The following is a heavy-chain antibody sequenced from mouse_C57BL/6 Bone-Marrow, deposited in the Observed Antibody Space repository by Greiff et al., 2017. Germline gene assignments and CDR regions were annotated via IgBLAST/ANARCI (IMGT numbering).Heavy chain of an antibody. V-gene: IGHV14-2*01. CDR3: VYDDGSSDRAMDY. CDR1: GFNIKDYY. D-gene: IGHD1-1*01. CDR2: IDPEDGET. Sequence: VHVKQSGAELVKPGASVKLSCTASGFNIKDYYMHWVKQRTDQGLEWIGRIDPEDGETKYAPQFQGKATITADTSSNTAYLQLRSLTSEETAVDYCVYDDGSSDRAMDYWGQGTSVTVAA. J-gene: IGHJ4*01.